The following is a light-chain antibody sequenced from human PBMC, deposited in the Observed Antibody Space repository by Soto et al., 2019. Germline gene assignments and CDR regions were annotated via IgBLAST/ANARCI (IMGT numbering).Light chain of an antibody. CDR2: SDT. CDR1: DIGSKG. J-gene: IGLJ2*01. Sequence: SYELTQPPSVSVAPGKTASISCGGNDIGSKGVHWYQQKPGQAPVLVIYSDTDLPPVITERFSGSNSANLATLTISRVEDGDEADYYCQVWDSGSAHVVFGGGTNVTVL. V-gene: IGLV3-21*01. CDR3: QVWDSGSAHVV.